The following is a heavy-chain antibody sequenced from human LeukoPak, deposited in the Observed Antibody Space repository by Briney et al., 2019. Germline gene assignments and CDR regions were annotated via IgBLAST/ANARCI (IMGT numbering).Heavy chain of an antibody. CDR3: ARHSGSGSYHSPFGN. CDR2: IYYSGST. J-gene: IGHJ4*02. Sequence: PSETLSLTCTVSGGSISSYYWSWIRQPPGKGLERIGSIYYSGSTYYNPSLKSRVTISVDTSKNQFSLELTSVTAADTAVYYCARHSGSGSYHSPFGNWGQGTLVTVSS. D-gene: IGHD3-10*01. V-gene: IGHV4-39*01. CDR1: GGSISSYY.